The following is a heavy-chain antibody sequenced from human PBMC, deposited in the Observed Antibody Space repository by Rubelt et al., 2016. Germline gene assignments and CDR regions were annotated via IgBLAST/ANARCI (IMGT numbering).Heavy chain of an antibody. V-gene: IGHV3-23*01. CDR2: ISGGGANT. CDR1: GFTFSSNA. D-gene: IGHD2-15*01. CDR3: AQHHGGIYTHFDS. Sequence: GSGGGLVQPGGSLRLSCTASGFTFSSNAMYWVRQAPGKGLEWVSTISGGGANTFYADSVKGRFTISRDNSKNTLYLQMNSRRAEDTAVYYCAQHHGGIYTHFDSWGQRTVVTVSS. J-gene: IGHJ4*02.